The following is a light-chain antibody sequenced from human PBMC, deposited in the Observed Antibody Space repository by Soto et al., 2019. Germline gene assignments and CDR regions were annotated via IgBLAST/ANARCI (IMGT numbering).Light chain of an antibody. CDR2: GAS. J-gene: IGKJ4*01. CDR1: QSISNNY. V-gene: IGKV3-20*01. CDR3: QQRRSSLT. Sequence: EIVLTHSPGTLSLSPGERATLSCRASQSISNNYLAWYQQKPGQAPRLVIYGASIRATGIPDRFTASGSGTDFTLTISRLEPEDFAVYYCQQRRSSLTFGGGTKV.